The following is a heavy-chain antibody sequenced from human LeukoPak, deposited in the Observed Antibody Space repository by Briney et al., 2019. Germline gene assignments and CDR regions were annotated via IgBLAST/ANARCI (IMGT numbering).Heavy chain of an antibody. Sequence: HPGGSLRLSCTASGFTFGDYAMSWFRQAPGKGLEWVSFIRSKAYGGTTEYAASVKGRFTISRDDSKSIAYLQMNSLKTEDTAVYYCTRVFVPAATNLIYYYYGMDVWGQGTTVTVSS. J-gene: IGHJ6*02. CDR2: IRSKAYGGTT. D-gene: IGHD2-2*01. CDR3: TRVFVPAATNLIYYYYGMDV. V-gene: IGHV3-49*03. CDR1: GFTFGDYA.